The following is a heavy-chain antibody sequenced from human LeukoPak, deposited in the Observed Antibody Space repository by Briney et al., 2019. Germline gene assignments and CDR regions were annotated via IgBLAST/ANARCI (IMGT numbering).Heavy chain of an antibody. V-gene: IGHV4-38-2*02. CDR3: VGQGYLVLMRAGFDL. Sequence: SETLSLTCTVSGYDVTSGYYWGWIRQSPGKGLEWIGSVFHSGITDYNPSLTGRVSISLDRSNNQFPLELTSVTAADTAVYRCVGQGYLVLMRAGFDLWGQGTMVSVSA. CDR1: GYDVTSGYY. J-gene: IGHJ3*01. CDR2: VFHSGIT. D-gene: IGHD3-22*01.